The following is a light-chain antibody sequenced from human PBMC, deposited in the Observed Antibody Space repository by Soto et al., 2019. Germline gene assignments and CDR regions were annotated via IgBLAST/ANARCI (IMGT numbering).Light chain of an antibody. J-gene: IGKJ5*01. CDR3: QQYNNWPPSIT. CDR2: GAS. Sequence: KQSPSTLSVNTGERATLSCRASQSVSSSLAWYQQKPGQAPRLLIYGASTRATGIPARFSGSGSGTEFTLTISSLQSEDFAVYSCQQYNNWPPSITFGQGTRLAI. V-gene: IGKV3-15*01. CDR1: QSVSSS.